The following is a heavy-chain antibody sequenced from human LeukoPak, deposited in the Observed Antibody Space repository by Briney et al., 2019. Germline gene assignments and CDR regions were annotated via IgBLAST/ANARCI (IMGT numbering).Heavy chain of an antibody. CDR3: ARERITGGFGY. D-gene: IGHD1-20*01. Sequence: PGGSLRLSCAASGFTFSTYEMSWVRQAPGKGLEWISYIGSTGSAIYYADSVKGRFAISRDNAKNSLFLQMSSLRAEDSAVYYCARERITGGFGYWGQGTLVTVSP. J-gene: IGHJ4*02. CDR2: IGSTGSAI. V-gene: IGHV3-48*03. CDR1: GFTFSTYE.